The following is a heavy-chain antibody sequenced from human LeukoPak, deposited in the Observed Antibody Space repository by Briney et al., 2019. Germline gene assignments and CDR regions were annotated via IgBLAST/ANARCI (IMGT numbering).Heavy chain of an antibody. Sequence: GESLKISCKGSGYSFTSYWIGWVRQMPGKGLEWMGIIYPGDSDTRYSPSFQGQVTISADKSISTAYLQWSSLKASDTAMYYCARHGAYSSSYFYYYYYGMDVWGRGTTVTVSS. D-gene: IGHD6-6*01. CDR1: GYSFTSYW. CDR2: IYPGDSDT. J-gene: IGHJ6*02. V-gene: IGHV5-51*01. CDR3: ARHGAYSSSYFYYYYYGMDV.